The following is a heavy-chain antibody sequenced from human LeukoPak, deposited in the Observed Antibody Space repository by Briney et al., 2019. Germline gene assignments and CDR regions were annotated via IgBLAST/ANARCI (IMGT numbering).Heavy chain of an antibody. Sequence: GGSLRLSCAASGFTFSDHYMDWVRQAPGKGLEWFGRTRNKANSYTTEYAASVKGRFTISRDDSKNSLYLQMNSLKTEDTAVYYCAREVAAAGTRSRPLDYWGQGTLVTVSS. D-gene: IGHD6-13*01. CDR1: GFTFSDHY. V-gene: IGHV3-72*01. CDR3: AREVAAAGTRSRPLDY. CDR2: TRNKANSYTT. J-gene: IGHJ4*02.